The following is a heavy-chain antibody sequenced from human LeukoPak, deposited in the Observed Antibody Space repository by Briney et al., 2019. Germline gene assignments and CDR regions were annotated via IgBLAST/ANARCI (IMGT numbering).Heavy chain of an antibody. CDR1: GFTFSGYY. Sequence: ASVKVSCKASGFTFSGYYMHWVRQAPGQGLEWMAWISPNSGGTNYVQKFQGRVTVTRDTSISTDYMEISGLTSDDTALYYCAREPSGSGGYDYWGPGTLVTVSS. D-gene: IGHD3-10*01. J-gene: IGHJ4*02. V-gene: IGHV1-2*02. CDR2: ISPNSGGT. CDR3: AREPSGSGGYDY.